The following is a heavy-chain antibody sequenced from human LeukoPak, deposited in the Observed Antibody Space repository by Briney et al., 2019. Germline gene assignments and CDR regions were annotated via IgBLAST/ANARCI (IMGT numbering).Heavy chain of an antibody. CDR2: INWNGGST. CDR1: GLTFDDYG. V-gene: IGHV3-20*04. CDR3: ARGRTYYYDSSGYPWDY. D-gene: IGHD3-22*01. J-gene: IGHJ4*02. Sequence: PGGSLRLSCAASGLTFDDYGMSWVRQAPGKGLEWVSGINWNGGSTGYADSVKGRFTISRDNAKNSLYLQMNSLRAEDTALYYCARGRTYYYDSSGYPWDYWGQGTLVTVSS.